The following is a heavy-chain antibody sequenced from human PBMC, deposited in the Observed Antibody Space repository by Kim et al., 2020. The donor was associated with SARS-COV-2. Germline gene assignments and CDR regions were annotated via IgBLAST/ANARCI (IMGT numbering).Heavy chain of an antibody. V-gene: IGHV3-23*01. Sequence: GGSLRLSCAASGFTFSTYAMNWVRQAPGKGLEWVSAISGSGSSTYYADSVKGRFTISRDNSKNTLSLQMNSLRVEDTAVYYCAKGGLSGAGTYSSDFWGQGTLVTVSS. CDR3: AKGGLSGAGTYSSDF. D-gene: IGHD3-10*01. CDR2: ISGSGSST. CDR1: GFTFSTYA. J-gene: IGHJ4*02.